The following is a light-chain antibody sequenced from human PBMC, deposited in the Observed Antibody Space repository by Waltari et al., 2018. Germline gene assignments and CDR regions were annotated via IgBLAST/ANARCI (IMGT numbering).Light chain of an antibody. J-gene: IGKJ4*01. CDR2: GTS. V-gene: IGKV1-27*01. Sequence: DIQMTQSPSSLSASVGDRVTITCRASQDISNYLAWYQQKPGKAPNLLVYGTSTLQSGVPSRFSRGGSGTDFTLTISSLQPEDVATYYCQKYRSAPLTFGGGTKVEIK. CDR3: QKYRSAPLT. CDR1: QDISNY.